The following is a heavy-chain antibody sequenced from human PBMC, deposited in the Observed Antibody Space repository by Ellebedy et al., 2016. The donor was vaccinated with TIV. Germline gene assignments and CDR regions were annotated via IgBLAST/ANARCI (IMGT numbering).Heavy chain of an antibody. V-gene: IGHV3-23*01. CDR3: LRYSPSSNFDC. CDR1: GFSFSSYA. D-gene: IGHD6-6*01. CDR2: ISGSGFST. J-gene: IGHJ4*02. Sequence: GESLKISCAASGFSFSSYAMNWVRQAPGKGLEWVSVISGSGFSTHYADSVKGRFTISRDNAENTLYLQMNSLRVEDTAVYYCLRYSPSSNFDCWGQGTLVTVSS.